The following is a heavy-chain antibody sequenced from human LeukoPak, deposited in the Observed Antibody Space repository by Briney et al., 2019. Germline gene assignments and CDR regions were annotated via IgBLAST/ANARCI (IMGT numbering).Heavy chain of an antibody. J-gene: IGHJ4*02. Sequence: SSVKVSCKASVFSFSSYGFSWVRQAPGQPLEWMGWISAYNGKTNYAQMFHGRVTMTTDTSTTTVYMDLRSLRSDDTAVYFCARGGALTSFDSWGQGTMITVSS. V-gene: IGHV1-18*01. CDR3: ARGGALTSFDS. CDR1: VFSFSSYG. D-gene: IGHD1-26*01. CDR2: ISAYNGKT.